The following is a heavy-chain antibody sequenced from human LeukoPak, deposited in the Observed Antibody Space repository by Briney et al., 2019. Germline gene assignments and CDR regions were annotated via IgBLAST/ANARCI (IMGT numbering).Heavy chain of an antibody. CDR2: IYYSGST. J-gene: IGHJ4*02. V-gene: IGHV4-31*03. D-gene: IGHD3-16*01. CDR3: ATTVGSYFDY. CDR1: VGSISRGGYF. Sequence: SETLSLTCTVSVGSISRGGYFWSWIRQHPGKGLEWIGYIYYSGSTYYNPSLKSRVTMSVDTSENQFSLKLSSVTAADTAVYYCATTVGSYFDYWSQGTLVTVSS.